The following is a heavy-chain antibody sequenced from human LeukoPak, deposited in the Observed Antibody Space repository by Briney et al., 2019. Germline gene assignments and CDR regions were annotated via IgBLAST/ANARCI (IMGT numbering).Heavy chain of an antibody. V-gene: IGHV1-69*01. J-gene: IGHJ6*02. CDR3: ARADYYGSGSYRTLDYFYYGMDV. Sequence: ASVKVSCKASGGTFSSYAISWVRQAPGQGLEWMGGIIPIFGTANYAQKFQGRVTITADESTSTAYMELSSLRSEDTAVYYCARADYYGSGSYRTLDYFYYGMDVWGQGTTVTVSS. D-gene: IGHD3-10*01. CDR2: IIPIFGTA. CDR1: GGTFSSYA.